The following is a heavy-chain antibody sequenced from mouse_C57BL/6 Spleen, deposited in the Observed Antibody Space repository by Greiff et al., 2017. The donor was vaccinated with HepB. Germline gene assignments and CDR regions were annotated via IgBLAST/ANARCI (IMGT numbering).Heavy chain of an antibody. CDR1: GYSITSGYY. J-gene: IGHJ3*01. CDR2: ISYDGSN. D-gene: IGHD1-1*01. Sequence: EVQLKESGPGLVKPSQSLSLTCSVTGYSITSGYYWNWIRQFPGNKLEWMGYISYDGSNNYNPSLKNRISITRDTSKNQFFLKLNSVTTEDTATYYCARDYYGSGWFAYWGQGTLVTVSA. CDR3: ARDYYGSGWFAY. V-gene: IGHV3-6*01.